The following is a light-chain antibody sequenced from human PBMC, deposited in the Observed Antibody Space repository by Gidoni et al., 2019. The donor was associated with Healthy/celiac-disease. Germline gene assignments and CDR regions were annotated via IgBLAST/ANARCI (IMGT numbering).Light chain of an antibody. CDR2: AAS. CDR1: QSISSY. Sequence: DIQMTQSPSSLSASVGDRVTITCRASQSISSYLNCYQQKPGKAPKLLIYAASTLQGGVPSRFSGSGSGTDFTLIITSLQPEDFATYYCQQSNSIPQTFGQGTMVEIK. V-gene: IGKV1-39*01. J-gene: IGKJ1*01. CDR3: QQSNSIPQT.